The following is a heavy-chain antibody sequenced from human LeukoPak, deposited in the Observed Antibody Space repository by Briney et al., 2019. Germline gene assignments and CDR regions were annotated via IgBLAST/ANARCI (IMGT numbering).Heavy chain of an antibody. CDR2: ISAYNGNT. J-gene: IGHJ4*02. CDR1: GYTFTSYG. D-gene: IGHD3-3*01. Sequence: ASLKVSCKASGYTFTSYGISWVRQAPGQGLEWMGWISAYNGNTNYAQKLQGRVTMTTDTSTSTAYMELRSLRSDDTAVYYCARDVVRFLEWLPKAGVFDYWGQGTLVTVSS. V-gene: IGHV1-18*01. CDR3: ARDVVRFLEWLPKAGVFDY.